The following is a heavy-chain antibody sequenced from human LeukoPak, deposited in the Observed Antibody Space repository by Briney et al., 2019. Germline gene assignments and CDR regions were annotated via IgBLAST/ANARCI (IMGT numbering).Heavy chain of an antibody. Sequence: ASLKVSCKASGGTFSSYAISWVRQAPGQGLEWMGGIIPIFGTANYAQKFQGRVTITADESTSTAYMELSSLRSEDTAVYYCARDGQQAGVGFFDYWGQGTLVTVSS. CDR1: GGTFSSYA. D-gene: IGHD3-10*01. CDR3: ARDGQQAGVGFFDY. J-gene: IGHJ4*02. V-gene: IGHV1-69*13. CDR2: IIPIFGTA.